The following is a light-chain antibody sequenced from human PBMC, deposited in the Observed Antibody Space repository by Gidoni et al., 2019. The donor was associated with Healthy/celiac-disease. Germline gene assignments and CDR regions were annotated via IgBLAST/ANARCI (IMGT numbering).Light chain of an antibody. J-gene: IGLJ1*01. CDR2: DVS. Sequence: QSALTQPASVSGSPGQSITISCTGTSSDVGGYNYVSCYQQHPGKAPKLMIYDVSNRPSGVSNRFSGSKSGNTASLTISGLQAEDEADYYCSSYTSSSTLGVFGTGTKVTVL. CDR3: SSYTSSSTLGV. CDR1: SSDVGGYNY. V-gene: IGLV2-14*03.